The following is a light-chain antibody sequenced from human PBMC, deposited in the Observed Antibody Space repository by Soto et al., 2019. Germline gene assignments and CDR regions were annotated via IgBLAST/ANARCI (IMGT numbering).Light chain of an antibody. Sequence: QSALTQPASVSGSPGQSITISCTGTSSDVGGYNYVSWYQQHPGKAPKLMIYDVSNSPSGVSNRFSGSKSGNTASLTISGLQPDDDADYYCSSYTSTSTRVFGTGTKLTVL. J-gene: IGLJ1*01. CDR3: SSYTSTSTRV. CDR2: DVS. CDR1: SSDVGGYNY. V-gene: IGLV2-14*01.